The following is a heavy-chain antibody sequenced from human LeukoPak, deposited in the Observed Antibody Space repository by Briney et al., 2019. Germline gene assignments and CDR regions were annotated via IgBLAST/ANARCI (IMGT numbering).Heavy chain of an antibody. V-gene: IGHV1-8*01. CDR1: GYTFTSYD. D-gene: IGHD6-13*01. J-gene: IGHJ4*02. CDR2: MNPNSGNT. CDR3: ARGQLGGYSSSWEFDY. Sequence: ASVKVSCKASGYTFTSYDINWVRQATGQGLEWMGWMNPNSGNTGYAQKFQGRVTMTRNTSISTAYMGLSSLRSEDTAVYYCARGQLGGYSSSWEFDYWGQGTLVTVSS.